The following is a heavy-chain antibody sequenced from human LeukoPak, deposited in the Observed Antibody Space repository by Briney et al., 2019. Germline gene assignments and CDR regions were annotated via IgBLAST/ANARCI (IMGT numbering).Heavy chain of an antibody. D-gene: IGHD3-10*01. CDR3: AGGLDRWFGESIDY. V-gene: IGHV4-39*01. CDR1: GGSISSSSYY. Sequence: SETLSLTCTVSGGSISSSSYYWGWIRQPPGKGLEWIGSIYYSGSTYYNPSLKSRVTISVDTSKNQFSLKLSSVTAADTAVYYCAGGLDRWFGESIDYWGQGTLVTVSS. CDR2: IYYSGST. J-gene: IGHJ4*02.